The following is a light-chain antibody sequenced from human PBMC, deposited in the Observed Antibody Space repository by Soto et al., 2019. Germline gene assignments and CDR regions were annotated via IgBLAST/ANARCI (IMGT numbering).Light chain of an antibody. J-gene: IGKJ1*01. V-gene: IGKV1-27*01. CDR2: AAS. CDR1: QGISNY. CDR3: QKYNSVPWT. Sequence: DIQMTQSPYSLSASIGDRVTITCRASQGISNYLAWYQQRPGKVPKLLVSAASTLQSGVPSRFGGRGSGTDFTLTISGLQPEDVGTYYCQKYNSVPWTFGQGTKVDIK.